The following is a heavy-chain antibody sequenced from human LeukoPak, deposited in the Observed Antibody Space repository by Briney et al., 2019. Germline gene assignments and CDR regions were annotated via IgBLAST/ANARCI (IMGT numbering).Heavy chain of an antibody. CDR1: GFTVSNNY. J-gene: IGHJ4*02. D-gene: IGHD3-22*01. Sequence: PGGSLRLSCAASGFTVSNNYLSWVRQARGKGLEWVSFIYDVGTTVYADSMKGRFTISRDSSKNTLYLQMDSLRADDTAIYYCARWLCNGASCYYDYWGQGTLVTVSS. CDR3: ARWLCNGASCYYDY. CDR2: IYDVGTT. V-gene: IGHV3-53*01.